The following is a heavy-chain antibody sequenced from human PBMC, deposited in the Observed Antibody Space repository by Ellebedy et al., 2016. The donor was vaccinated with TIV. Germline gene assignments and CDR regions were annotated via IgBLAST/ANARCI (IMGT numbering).Heavy chain of an antibody. J-gene: IGHJ4*02. CDR2: INPNSGGT. V-gene: IGHV1-2*02. CDR1: GYTFTSYY. Sequence: ASVKVSCKASGYTFTSYYMHWVRQAPGQGLEWMGWINPNSGGTNYAQKFQGRVTMTRDTSISTAYMELSGLKSDDAAVYYCATFPYISTSSAYWGQGTLVTVSS. CDR3: ATFPYISTSSAY. D-gene: IGHD3-3*02.